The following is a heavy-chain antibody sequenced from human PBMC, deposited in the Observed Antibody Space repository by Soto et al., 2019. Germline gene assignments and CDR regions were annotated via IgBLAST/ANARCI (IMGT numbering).Heavy chain of an antibody. Sequence: EVQLVESGGGLVKPGGSLRLSCAASGFTFSSYSMNWVRQAPGKGLXXVSSISSXXSYIYYADSVKGRFTISRDNAKNSLXLXMXXXXXEXXXXXXXXXXXXXXXXXXXXXXXXXXXYYYMDVWGKGTTVTVSS. V-gene: IGHV3-21*01. CDR2: ISSXXSYI. CDR3: XXXXXXXXXXXXXXXXXXXXYYYMDV. CDR1: GFTFSSYS. J-gene: IGHJ6*03.